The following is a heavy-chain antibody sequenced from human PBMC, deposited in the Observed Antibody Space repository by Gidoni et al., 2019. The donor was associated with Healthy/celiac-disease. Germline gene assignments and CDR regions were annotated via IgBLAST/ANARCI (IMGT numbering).Heavy chain of an antibody. CDR3: ARDSRRYCSGGSCHHFDY. CDR1: GFTFSSYG. D-gene: IGHD2-15*01. Sequence: QVQLVESGGGVVQPGRSLRLSCAASGFTFSSYGLHWVRQAPGKGLEWVAVIWYDGSNKYYADSVKGRFTISRDNSKNTLYLQMNSLRAEDTAVYYCARDSRRYCSGGSCHHFDYWGQGTLVTVSS. V-gene: IGHV3-33*01. J-gene: IGHJ4*02. CDR2: IWYDGSNK.